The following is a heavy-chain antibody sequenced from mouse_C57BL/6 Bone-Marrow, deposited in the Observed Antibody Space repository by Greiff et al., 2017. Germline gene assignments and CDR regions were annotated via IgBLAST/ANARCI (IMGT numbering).Heavy chain of an antibody. CDR3: ARGGLRLQDY. V-gene: IGHV1-50*01. CDR1: GYTFTSYW. Sequence: QVQLKQPGAELVKPGASVKLSCKASGYTFTSYWMQWVKQRPGQGLEWIGEIDPSDSYTNYNQKFKGKATLTVDTSSSTAYMQLSSLTSEDSAVYYCARGGLRLQDYWGQGTTLTVSS. CDR2: IDPSDSYT. D-gene: IGHD3-2*02. J-gene: IGHJ2*01.